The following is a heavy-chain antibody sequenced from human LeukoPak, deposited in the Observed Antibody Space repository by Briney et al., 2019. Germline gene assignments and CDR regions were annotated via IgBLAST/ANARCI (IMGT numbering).Heavy chain of an antibody. CDR2: ISGSGGST. J-gene: IGHJ4*02. CDR3: AESGDFDY. Sequence: PGGSLRLSCVGSGFSFSSAWMNWVRQAPGKGLEWVSAISGSGGSTYYADSVKGRFTISRDNSKNTLYLQMNSLRAEDTAVYYCAESGDFDYWGQGTLVTVSS. CDR1: GFSFSSAW. V-gene: IGHV3-23*01. D-gene: IGHD2-15*01.